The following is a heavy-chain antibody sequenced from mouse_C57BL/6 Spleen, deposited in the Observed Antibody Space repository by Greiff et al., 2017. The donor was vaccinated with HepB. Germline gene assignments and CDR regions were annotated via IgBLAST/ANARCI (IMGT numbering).Heavy chain of an antibody. D-gene: IGHD3-3*01. Sequence: EVQLVESGGGLVQPKGSLKLSCAASGFAFNTSAMHWVRQAPGKGLEWVARISSKSSNYATYCADSVKDRFTNSRDDSQSMLYLQMNNLKTEDTAVYACVICADTRFAYWGQGTLVTVSA. V-gene: IGHV10-3*01. CDR2: ISSKSSNYAT. CDR1: GFAFNTSA. J-gene: IGHJ3*01. CDR3: VICADTRFAY.